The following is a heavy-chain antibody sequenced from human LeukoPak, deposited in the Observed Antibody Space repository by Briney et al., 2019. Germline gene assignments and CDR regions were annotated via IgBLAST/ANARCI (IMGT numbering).Heavy chain of an antibody. CDR3: ASEYSGYPGY. V-gene: IGHV4-34*01. D-gene: IGHD5-12*01. CDR2: INHSGST. CDR1: GESFSGYY. J-gene: IGHJ4*02. Sequence: KPSETLSLTCAVYGESFSGYYWSWIRQPPRKGLEWIGEINHSGSTNYNPTLKSRVTISVDTSKNQFSLKLSSVTAADTAVYYCASEYSGYPGYWGQGTLVTVSS.